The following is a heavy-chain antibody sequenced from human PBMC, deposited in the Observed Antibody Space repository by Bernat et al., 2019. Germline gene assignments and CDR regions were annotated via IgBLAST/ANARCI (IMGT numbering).Heavy chain of an antibody. CDR1: GDTFSSYA. V-gene: IGHV1-69*06. J-gene: IGHJ6*02. Sequence: QVQLVQSGAEVKKPGSSVKVSCKASGDTFSSYAISWVRQAPGQGLEWMGGIIPIFGTANYAQKFQGRVTITADKSTSTAYVELSSLRSDDTAVYYCARGRLGSSSWRSYYYGMDVWGQGTTVTVSS. CDR2: IIPIFGTA. D-gene: IGHD6-13*01. CDR3: ARGRLGSSSWRSYYYGMDV.